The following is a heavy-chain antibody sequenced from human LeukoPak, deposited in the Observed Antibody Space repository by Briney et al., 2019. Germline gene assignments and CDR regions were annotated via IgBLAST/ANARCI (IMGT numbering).Heavy chain of an antibody. D-gene: IGHD2-2*01. V-gene: IGHV1-2*02. CDR2: INPNSGGT. CDR1: GYTFTGYY. CDR3: ARGGYCSSTSCYPIDWNYAYFDY. Sequence: ASVKVSCKASGYTFTGYYMHWVRQAPGQGLEWMGWINPNSGGTNYAQKFQGRVTMTRDTSISTAYMELSRLRSDDTAVYYCARGGYCSSTSCYPIDWNYAYFDYWGQGTLVTVSS. J-gene: IGHJ4*02.